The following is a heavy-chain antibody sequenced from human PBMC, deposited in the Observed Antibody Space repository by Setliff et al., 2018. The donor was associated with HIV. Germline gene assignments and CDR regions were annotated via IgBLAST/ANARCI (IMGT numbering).Heavy chain of an antibody. V-gene: IGHV4-59*01. CDR1: GGSLIGYY. CDR3: ARLRGYFYGHGRYFDY. CDR2: IYYTEIT. J-gene: IGHJ4*02. D-gene: IGHD5-18*01. Sequence: SETLPLTCTVSGGSLIGYYWSWIRQSPGKGLEWIGSIYYTEITNYNPSLKSRVTISVDTSKNQFSLKLTSVTAADTALYYCARLRGYFYGHGRYFDYWGQGTLVTVSS.